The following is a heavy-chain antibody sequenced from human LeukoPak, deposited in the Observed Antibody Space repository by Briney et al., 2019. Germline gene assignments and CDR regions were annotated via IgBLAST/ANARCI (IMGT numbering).Heavy chain of an antibody. J-gene: IGHJ5*02. D-gene: IGHD2-2*01. CDR1: GFTFSSYA. Sequence: GGSLKLSCSASGFTFSSYAMHWVRQAPGKGLEWVSLIYSGGSTYYADSVKGRFTISRDNSQNTLYLQMNSLRSEDTAVYYCARDYCSSTNCYWIDHWGQGTLVTVSS. CDR2: IYSGGST. CDR3: ARDYCSSTNCYWIDH. V-gene: IGHV3-66*01.